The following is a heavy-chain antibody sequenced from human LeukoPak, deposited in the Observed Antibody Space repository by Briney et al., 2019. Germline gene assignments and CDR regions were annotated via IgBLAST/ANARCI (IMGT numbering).Heavy chain of an antibody. Sequence: GGSLRLSCAASGFTFNTYEMNGVRQAPGKGLEWLSYIPSSGGSSYYADSVKGRFTISRDNAKNSLYLQMNSLRAEDTAVYYCARDAYGATFDAFDIWGRGTTVTVSS. V-gene: IGHV3-48*03. CDR2: IPSSGGSS. J-gene: IGHJ3*02. CDR3: ARDAYGATFDAFDI. CDR1: GFTFNTYE. D-gene: IGHD4-17*01.